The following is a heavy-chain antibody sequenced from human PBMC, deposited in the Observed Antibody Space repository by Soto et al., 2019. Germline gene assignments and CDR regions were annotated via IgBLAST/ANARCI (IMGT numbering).Heavy chain of an antibody. V-gene: IGHV5-51*01. CDR1: RYSFTNYC. J-gene: IGHJ4*02. CDR2: IYPGDSDT. CDR3: ARIWEMATVAACDY. D-gene: IGHD6-13*01. Sequence: GESVKISWKGSRYSFTNYCIAGVRQMPGKGLEWMGIIYPGDSDTRYSPSFQGQITISVDKSISTAYLQWSSLKASDTAMYYCARIWEMATVAACDYWGQGTLVTVSS.